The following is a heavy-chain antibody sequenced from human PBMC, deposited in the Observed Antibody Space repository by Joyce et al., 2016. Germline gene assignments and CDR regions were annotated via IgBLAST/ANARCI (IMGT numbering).Heavy chain of an antibody. J-gene: IGHJ6*02. V-gene: IGHV1-2*02. Sequence: QVQLVQSGAEVKKPGASVKVSCKASGYTFSGYVIHWVRQAPGQGLEYVGYISPKTGATDYEQKLQGRVTMTRDMSINTAYMEVSRQTSDDTAVYYCARELPSGYGMDVWGQGTMVTVSS. CDR2: ISPKTGAT. D-gene: IGHD6-19*01. CDR3: ARELPSGYGMDV. CDR1: GYTFSGYV.